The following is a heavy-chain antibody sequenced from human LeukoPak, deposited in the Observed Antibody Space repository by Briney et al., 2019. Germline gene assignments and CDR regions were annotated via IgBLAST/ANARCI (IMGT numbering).Heavy chain of an antibody. CDR1: GGSLNSPNYY. CDR2: ISYSGTT. Sequence: SETLSLTCIVSGGSLNSPNYYWGWIRQPPGKGLGWIGTISYSGTTYYNPSLKSRLTISVDTSKNQFSLKLTSVTAADTSVYYCARHDYYGSLNWFDPWGQGTLITVSS. D-gene: IGHD3-10*01. J-gene: IGHJ5*02. CDR3: ARHDYYGSLNWFDP. V-gene: IGHV4-39*01.